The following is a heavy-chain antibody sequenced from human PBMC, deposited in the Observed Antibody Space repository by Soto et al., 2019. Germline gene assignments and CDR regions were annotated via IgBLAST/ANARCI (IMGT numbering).Heavy chain of an antibody. CDR1: GFTVSSNY. Sequence: GGSLRLSCVVSGFTVSSNYRNWVRQAPGKGLEWVSVIHSGGSTYHADSVKGRFTISRDNSKNTVYLQMNRLRAEDTAVYYCARHGGEGTFDYWGQGTLVTVS. J-gene: IGHJ4*02. CDR3: ARHGGEGTFDY. V-gene: IGHV3-53*01. D-gene: IGHD2-21*01. CDR2: IHSGGST.